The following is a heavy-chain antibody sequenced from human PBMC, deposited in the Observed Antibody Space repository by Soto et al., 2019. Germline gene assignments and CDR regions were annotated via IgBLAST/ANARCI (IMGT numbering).Heavy chain of an antibody. CDR1: GFTFSSSA. D-gene: IGHD3-16*01. CDR3: AKVSNHGGVLIRYFDL. CDR2: ITGNGGNT. Sequence: EVQLLESGGGLVQPGGSLRLSCAASGFTFSSSAMSWVRQAPGKGLEWVSGITGNGGNTYYADSVKGRFTISRDNSKDTLSLLMNSLTVEDTAAYYCAKVSNHGGVLIRYFDLWGRGTLVTVSS. V-gene: IGHV3-23*01. J-gene: IGHJ2*01.